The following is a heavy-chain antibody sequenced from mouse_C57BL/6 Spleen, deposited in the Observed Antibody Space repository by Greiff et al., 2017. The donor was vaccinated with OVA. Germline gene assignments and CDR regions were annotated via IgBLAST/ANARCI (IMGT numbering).Heavy chain of an antibody. CDR2: ISSGGDYI. Sequence: EVKVVESGEGLVKPGGSLKLSCAASGFTFSSYAMSWVRQTPEKRLEWVAYISSGGDYIYYAATVKGRFTISSDNAKNTLYLQMSSLKSEDTAMYFCTRDLYGIRGDYFDYWGQGTTLTVSS. CDR3: TRDLYGIRGDYFDY. V-gene: IGHV5-9-1*02. CDR1: GFTFSSYA. J-gene: IGHJ2*01. D-gene: IGHD1-1*01.